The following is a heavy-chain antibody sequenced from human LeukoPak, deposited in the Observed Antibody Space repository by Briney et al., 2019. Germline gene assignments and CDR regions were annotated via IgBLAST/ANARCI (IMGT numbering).Heavy chain of an antibody. J-gene: IGHJ4*02. CDR2: LPPDGSYQ. D-gene: IGHD6-13*01. Sequence: GRSLRLSCAASGFTFSDYTMQWVRQAPGKGLEWVALLPPDGSYQYYADSLRGRFTISRDNFKNALYLQMNSLRLEDTAVYYCARGLHDRSWYGAHWGQGTLLSVSS. CDR1: GFTFSDYT. V-gene: IGHV3-30*04. CDR3: ARGLHDRSWYGAH.